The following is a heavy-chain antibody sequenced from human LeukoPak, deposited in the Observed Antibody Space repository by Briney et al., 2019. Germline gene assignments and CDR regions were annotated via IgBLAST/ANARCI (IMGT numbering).Heavy chain of an antibody. D-gene: IGHD3-10*01. Sequence: SETLSLTCTVSGGSISSYYWSWIRQPPGKGLEWIGYIYYSGSTNYNPSLKSRVTISVDTSKNQFSLKLSSVTAADTAVYYCARAARWFGEFSPNWFDPWGQGTLVTVSS. CDR1: GGSISSYY. CDR3: ARAARWFGEFSPNWFDP. V-gene: IGHV4-59*01. J-gene: IGHJ5*02. CDR2: IYYSGST.